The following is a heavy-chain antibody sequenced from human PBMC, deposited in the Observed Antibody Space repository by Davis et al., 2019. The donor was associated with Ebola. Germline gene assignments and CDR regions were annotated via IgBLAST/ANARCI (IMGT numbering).Heavy chain of an antibody. CDR2: VSGGGSHT. D-gene: IGHD3-3*01. V-gene: IGHV3-23*01. Sequence: PGGSLRLSCAASGFTFSTYAMTWVRQAPGKGLEWVSSVSGGGSHTYYADSMKGRFTISKDFSKNMLYLQMNNLRAEDTAVYHCASQDAIRSSEWFSFDFWGQGALVTVSS. CDR1: GFTFSTYA. J-gene: IGHJ4*02. CDR3: ASQDAIRSSEWFSFDF.